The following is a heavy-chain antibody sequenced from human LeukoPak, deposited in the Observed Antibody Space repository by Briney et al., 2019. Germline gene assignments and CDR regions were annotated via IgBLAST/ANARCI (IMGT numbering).Heavy chain of an antibody. CDR3: ARPTRYCSSTSCYSPFDY. J-gene: IGHJ4*02. CDR1: GGTFSSYA. CDR2: IIPIFGTA. Sequence: SVKVSCKASGGTFSSYAISWVRQAPGQGLEWMGGIIPIFGTANYAQKFQGRVTITADESTSTAYMELSSLRSEDTAVYYCARPTRYCSSTSCYSPFDYWGQGTLVTVSS. D-gene: IGHD2-2*01. V-gene: IGHV1-69*13.